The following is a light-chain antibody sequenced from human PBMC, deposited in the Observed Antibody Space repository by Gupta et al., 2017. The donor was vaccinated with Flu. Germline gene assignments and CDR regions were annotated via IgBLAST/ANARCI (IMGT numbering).Light chain of an antibody. CDR1: EGRVYSDGNTY. CDR2: QGS. CDR3: RQGERWPWT. V-gene: IGKV2-30*01. Sequence: VTLGQPASISCRASEGRVYSDGNTYLHWFQLRPFQPPRRLIYQGSHRDSGVPDRFSGTGSGTYFTLKISRVEAEDVRVYYSRQGERWPWTFGQATKVEIK. J-gene: IGKJ1*01.